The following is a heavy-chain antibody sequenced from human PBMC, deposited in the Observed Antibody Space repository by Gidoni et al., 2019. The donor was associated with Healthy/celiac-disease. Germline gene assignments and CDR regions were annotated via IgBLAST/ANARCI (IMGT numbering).Heavy chain of an antibody. Sequence: EVQLLESVGGLVQPGGSLRLSCAASGFPFSSSALSWVRQAPGKGLGGVSAMSGSGGSTYYADSVKGRFTISRNNSKNTLYLQMNSLRAEDTAVYYCAKDHGAAAFDYWGQGTLVTVSS. D-gene: IGHD6-25*01. J-gene: IGHJ4*02. CDR3: AKDHGAAAFDY. CDR1: GFPFSSSA. CDR2: MSGSGGST. V-gene: IGHV3-23*01.